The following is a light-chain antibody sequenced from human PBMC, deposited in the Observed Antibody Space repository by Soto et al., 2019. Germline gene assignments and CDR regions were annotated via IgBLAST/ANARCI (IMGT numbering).Light chain of an antibody. CDR2: AAS. CDR3: QQRSNWPIT. V-gene: IGKV3-11*01. Sequence: EIVLTQSPATLPLSPGERVTLSCRASQSVGNQLAWYQQKPGQAPRLLIYAASNRATGIPARFSGSGSGTDFTLTISSLEPEDFAFYYCQQRSNWPITFGQGTRLEIK. J-gene: IGKJ5*01. CDR1: QSVGNQ.